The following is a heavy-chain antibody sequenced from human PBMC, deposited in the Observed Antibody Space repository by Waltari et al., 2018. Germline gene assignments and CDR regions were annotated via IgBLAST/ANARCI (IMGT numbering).Heavy chain of an antibody. CDR2: IRYDGSNK. D-gene: IGHD3-16*02. Sequence: QVQLVESGGGVVQPGGSLRLSCAASGFTFSSYGLAWVPQAPCKWLEWVAFIRYDGSNKYYADSVKGRFTISRDNSKNTLYLQMNSLRAEDTAVYYCAKAHHYVWGSYRYTGFDYWGQGTLVTVSS. V-gene: IGHV3-30*02. CDR3: AKAHHYVWGSYRYTGFDY. J-gene: IGHJ4*02. CDR1: GFTFSSYG.